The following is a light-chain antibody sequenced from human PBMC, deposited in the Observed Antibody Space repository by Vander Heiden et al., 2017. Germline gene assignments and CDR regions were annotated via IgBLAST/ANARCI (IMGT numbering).Light chain of an antibody. CDR2: GAA. CDR1: QAIGGA. Sequence: AIQMTQSPLSLSASVGDRVTITCRASQAIGGALAWYQHTPGAAPKLLISGAATLHHGVPSRFSGGGSDTYFTLTINSLRPEDFATYYCLQDYSHPRTFGQGTKVQ. CDR3: LQDYSHPRT. V-gene: IGKV1-6*02. J-gene: IGKJ1*01.